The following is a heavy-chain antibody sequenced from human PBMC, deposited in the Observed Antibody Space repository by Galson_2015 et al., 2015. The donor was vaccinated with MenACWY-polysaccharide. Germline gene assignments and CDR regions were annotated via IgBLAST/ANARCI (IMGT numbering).Heavy chain of an antibody. V-gene: IGHV1-2*06. CDR1: GYTFTGYY. CDR3: ARERGAGGTYFNY. CDR2: ISPHSGAT. J-gene: IGHJ4*02. Sequence: SVKVSRQASGYTFTGYYLHWVRQAPGQGLEWMGRISPHSGATNCAQNFQGRVTMTRDTSISTAYMELSRLSSDDTAVYYCARERGAGGTYFNYWGQGTLVAVSS.